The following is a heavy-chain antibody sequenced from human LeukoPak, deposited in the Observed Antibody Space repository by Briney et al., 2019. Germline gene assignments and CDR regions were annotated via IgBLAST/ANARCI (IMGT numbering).Heavy chain of an antibody. CDR1: GGSISSYY. J-gene: IGHJ4*02. CDR3: ARDDSLWFGELTYYFDY. V-gene: IGHV4-59*12. Sequence: SETLSLTCTVSGGSISSYYWSWIRQPPGKGLEWIGYIYYSGSTYYNPSLKSRVTISVDTSKNQFSLKLSSVTAADTAVYYCARDDSLWFGELTYYFDYWGQGTLVTVSS. D-gene: IGHD3-10*01. CDR2: IYYSGST.